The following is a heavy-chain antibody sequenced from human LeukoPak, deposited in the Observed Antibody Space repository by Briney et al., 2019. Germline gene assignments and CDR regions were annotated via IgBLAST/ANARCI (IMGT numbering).Heavy chain of an antibody. V-gene: IGHV1-2*02. Sequence: ASVKVSCKASGYTFTGCYMHWVRQAPGQGLEWMGWINPNSGGTNYAQKFQGRVTMTRDTSISTAYMELSRLRSDDTAVYYCAREELVLRFLEWLLLGLDYWGQGTLVTVSS. CDR3: AREELVLRFLEWLLLGLDY. J-gene: IGHJ4*02. D-gene: IGHD3-3*01. CDR2: INPNSGGT. CDR1: GYTFTGCY.